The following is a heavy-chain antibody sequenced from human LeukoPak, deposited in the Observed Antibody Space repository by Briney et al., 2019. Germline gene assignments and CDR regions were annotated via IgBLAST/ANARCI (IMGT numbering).Heavy chain of an antibody. J-gene: IGHJ6*02. Sequence: GGSLRLSCAATGFTFSSFSMHWVRQAPGKGLEWVAVLSYDGNNKYYADSVKGRFTISRDNSKNTLYLQMNSLRTEDTAVYYCAKGRVGANGYYYYGMDVWGQGTAVTVSS. CDR2: LSYDGNNK. V-gene: IGHV3-30*18. D-gene: IGHD1-26*01. CDR3: AKGRVGANGYYYYGMDV. CDR1: GFTFSSFS.